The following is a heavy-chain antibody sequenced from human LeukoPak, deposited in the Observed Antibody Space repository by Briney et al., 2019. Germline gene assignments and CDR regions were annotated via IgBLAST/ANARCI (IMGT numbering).Heavy chain of an antibody. V-gene: IGHV6-1*01. D-gene: IGHD2-2*01. CDR2: AYYRSQWYN. CDR3: ARSCSGTSCLVFGMDV. J-gene: IGHJ6*02. Sequence: SQTLSLTCAISGDSVSSNSAAWNRIRQSPSRGLEWLGRAYYRSQWYNDYAVSVKGRITINPDTSKNQLSLQLNSVTPEDTAVYYCARSCSGTSCLVFGMDVWGQGTTVTVSS. CDR1: GDSVSSNSAA.